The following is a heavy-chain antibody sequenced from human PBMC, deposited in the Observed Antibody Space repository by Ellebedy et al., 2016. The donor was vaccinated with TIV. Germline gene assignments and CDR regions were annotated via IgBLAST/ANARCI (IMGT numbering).Heavy chain of an antibody. D-gene: IGHD6-19*01. CDR2: INPSGGST. J-gene: IGHJ4*02. V-gene: IGHV1-46*04. Sequence: AASVKVSCKASGYTFTSYGISWVRQAPGQGLEWMGIINPSGGSTTYAQKLQGRVTMTRDTSTSTVYMELSSLTSDDTAVYYCAKSRSSGWLHTPDYWGQGTLVTVSS. CDR3: AKSRSSGWLHTPDY. CDR1: GYTFTSYG.